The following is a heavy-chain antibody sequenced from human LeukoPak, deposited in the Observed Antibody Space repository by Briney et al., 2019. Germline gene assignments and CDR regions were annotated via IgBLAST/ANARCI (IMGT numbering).Heavy chain of an antibody. V-gene: IGHV3-21*01. J-gene: IGHJ6*03. CDR1: GFTFSNYM. CDR2: ISSSSSYI. D-gene: IGHD3-10*01. Sequence: GGSLRLSCAASGFTFSNYMMHWVRQAPGKGLEWVSSISSSSSYIYYADSVKGRFTISRDNAKNSLYLQMNGLRAEDTAVYYCARSELGYNYHYMDVWGKGTTVTISS. CDR3: ARSELGYNYHYMDV.